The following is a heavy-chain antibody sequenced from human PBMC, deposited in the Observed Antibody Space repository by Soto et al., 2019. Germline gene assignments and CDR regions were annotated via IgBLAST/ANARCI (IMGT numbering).Heavy chain of an antibody. CDR3: VSINPRGWYFSDHYVY. J-gene: IGHJ4*02. Sequence: SETLSLTCTVSGGSISSSSYYWGWIRQPPGKGLEWIGSIYYSGSTYYNPSLKSRVTISVDTSRNQFSLKLSSVTAADTAVYYCVSINPRGWYFSDHYVYWCQGTRVTV. CDR1: GGSISSSSYY. V-gene: IGHV4-39*01. D-gene: IGHD6-19*01. CDR2: IYYSGST.